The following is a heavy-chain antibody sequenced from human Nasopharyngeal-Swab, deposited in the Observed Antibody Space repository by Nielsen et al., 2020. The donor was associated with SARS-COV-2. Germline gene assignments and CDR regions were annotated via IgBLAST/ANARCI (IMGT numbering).Heavy chain of an antibody. CDR2: IDTDGSVT. V-gene: IGHV3-74*01. CDR1: GFTFSSFW. D-gene: IGHD5-12*01. CDR3: GRDLGGYGGS. Sequence: GESLKISCAASGFTFSSFWMHWVRQVPGEGLVWVSRIDTDGSVTNYADSVKGRFTISRDNAKNTLHLQMNSLRAEDTAVYYCGRDLGGYGGSWGQGALVIVSP. J-gene: IGHJ5*02.